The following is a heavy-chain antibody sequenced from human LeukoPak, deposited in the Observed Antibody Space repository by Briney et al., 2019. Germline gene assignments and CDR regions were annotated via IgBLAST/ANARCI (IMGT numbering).Heavy chain of an antibody. J-gene: IGHJ3*01. Sequence: ASVKVSCKTSGYTSTDYDVHWVRHAPGQGLEWMGWINPNSATTNYAQRLQGRVTFTRDTSLSVAYMELSSLTSEDAAVYSCARGDFGETNTAFDVWGQGTLVAVSS. CDR3: ARGDFGETNTAFDV. CDR1: GYTSTDYD. V-gene: IGHV1-8*03. CDR2: INPNSATT. D-gene: IGHD4-17*01.